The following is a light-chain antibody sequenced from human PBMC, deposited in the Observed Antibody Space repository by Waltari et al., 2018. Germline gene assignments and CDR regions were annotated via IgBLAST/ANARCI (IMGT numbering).Light chain of an antibody. CDR1: QSISSGY. CDR3: QQYDSSPRT. V-gene: IGKV3-20*01. J-gene: IGKJ1*01. Sequence: EIVLTQSPGSLSLSPGERATLPCRASQSISSGYLAWYQQKLGQAPRLLIYGSSSRATGIPDRFSGSGSGTDFTLTISRLEPEDFAVYYCQQYDSSPRTFGQGTKVEVK. CDR2: GSS.